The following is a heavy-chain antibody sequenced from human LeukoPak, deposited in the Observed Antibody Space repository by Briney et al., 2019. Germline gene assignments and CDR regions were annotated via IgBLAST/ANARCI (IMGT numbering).Heavy chain of an antibody. CDR1: GFTFSSYG. J-gene: IGHJ4*02. D-gene: IGHD3-22*01. CDR3: ARDSSEASYYYDSSGYFDY. V-gene: IGHV3-33*01. Sequence: GGSLRLSCAASGFTFSSYGMHWVRQAPGKGLEWVAVIWYDGSNKYYADSVKGRFTISRDNSKNTLYLQMNSLRAEDTAVYYCARDSSEASYYYDSSGYFDYWGQGTLVTVSS. CDR2: IWYDGSNK.